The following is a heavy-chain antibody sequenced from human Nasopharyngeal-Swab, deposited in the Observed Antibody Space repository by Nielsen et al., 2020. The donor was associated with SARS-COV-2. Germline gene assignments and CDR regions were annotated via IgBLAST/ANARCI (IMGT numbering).Heavy chain of an antibody. V-gene: IGHV5-10-1*01. CDR3: ARPAGGGYFDY. J-gene: IGHJ4*02. D-gene: IGHD3-16*01. CDR2: IDPSDSYT. Sequence: VRQMPGKGLEWMGRIDPSDSYTNYSPSFQGHVTISADKSITTAYMQWSSLKASDTAMYYCARPAGGGYFDYWGQGTLVTVSS.